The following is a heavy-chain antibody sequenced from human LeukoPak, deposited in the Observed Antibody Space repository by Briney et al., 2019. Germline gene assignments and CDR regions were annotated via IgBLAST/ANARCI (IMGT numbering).Heavy chain of an antibody. CDR3: AQKPYYDSSGYYSA. J-gene: IGHJ5*02. CDR1: GFTFSSYW. CDR2: INSDGSST. V-gene: IGHV3-74*01. Sequence: GGSLRLSCAASGFTFSSYWMHWVRQAPGKGLVWVSRINSDGSSTSYADSVKGRFTISRDSAKNTLYLQMNSLRAEDTAVYYCAQKPYYDSSGYYSAWGQGTLATVSS. D-gene: IGHD3-22*01.